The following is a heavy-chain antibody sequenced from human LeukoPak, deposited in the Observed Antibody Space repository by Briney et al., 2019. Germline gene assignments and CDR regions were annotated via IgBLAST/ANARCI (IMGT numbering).Heavy chain of an antibody. CDR2: ISGSGGST. CDR3: AKGRAVAGIFYYGMDV. Sequence: PGGSLRLSCAASGFTFSSYAMSWVRQAPGKGLEWVSAISGSGGSTYYADSVKGRFTISRDNSKNTLYLQMNSLRAEDTAEYYCAKGRAVAGIFYYGMDVWGQGTTVTVSS. J-gene: IGHJ6*02. V-gene: IGHV3-23*01. D-gene: IGHD6-19*01. CDR1: GFTFSSYA.